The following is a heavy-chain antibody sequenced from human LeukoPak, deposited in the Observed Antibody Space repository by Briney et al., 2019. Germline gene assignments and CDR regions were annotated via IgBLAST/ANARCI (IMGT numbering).Heavy chain of an antibody. Sequence: PSETLSLTCAGYGGSFSGYYWRWIRQPPGKGLEWIGEINHSGSTNYNPSLKSRVTISVDTSKNQYSLKLSSVTAADTAVYYCARERDHYTWNYGPRNWFDPWGQGTLVTVSS. CDR3: ARERDHYTWNYGPRNWFDP. J-gene: IGHJ5*02. CDR2: INHSGST. V-gene: IGHV4-34*01. D-gene: IGHD1-7*01. CDR1: GGSFSGYY.